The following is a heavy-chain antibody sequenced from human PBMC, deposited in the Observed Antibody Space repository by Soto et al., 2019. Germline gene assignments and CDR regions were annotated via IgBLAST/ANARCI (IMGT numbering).Heavy chain of an antibody. Sequence: GGSLRLSCAASGFTFSSYAMSWVRQAPGKGLEWVSAISGSGGSTYYADSVKGRFTISRDNSKNTLYLQMNSLRAEDTAVYYCAKKFKGSTSWELPDIDYWGQGTLVTVSS. CDR3: AKKFKGSTSWELPDIDY. V-gene: IGHV3-23*01. J-gene: IGHJ4*02. CDR2: ISGSGGST. D-gene: IGHD2-2*01. CDR1: GFTFSSYA.